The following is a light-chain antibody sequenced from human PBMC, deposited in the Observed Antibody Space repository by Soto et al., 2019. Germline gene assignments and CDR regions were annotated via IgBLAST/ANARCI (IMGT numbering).Light chain of an antibody. CDR2: DVS. V-gene: IGLV2-14*01. CDR3: SSYTSSSTSLYV. J-gene: IGLJ1*01. CDR1: SSDVGGYNY. Sequence: QSALTQRASVSGSPGQSITISCTGTSSDVGGYNYGSWYQQHPGKAPKLMIYDVSNRPSGVSNRFSGSKSGNTASLTISGLQAEDEADYYCSSYTSSSTSLYVFGTGTKLTVL.